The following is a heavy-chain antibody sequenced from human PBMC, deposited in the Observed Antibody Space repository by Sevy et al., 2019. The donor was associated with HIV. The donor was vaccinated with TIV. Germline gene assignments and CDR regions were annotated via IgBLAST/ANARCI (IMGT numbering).Heavy chain of an antibody. D-gene: IGHD3-10*01. CDR2: ISSGSSYI. J-gene: IGHJ4*02. Sequence: GGSLRLSCAASGFTFSNYFMNWVRQAPGKGLEWVSSISSGSSYIFYADSLKGRVTLSRDNAKNSLYLHMNSLRAEDTAVYYCARGDYYGSLYYFDYWGPGTLVTVSS. CDR1: GFTFSNYF. CDR3: ARGDYYGSLYYFDY. V-gene: IGHV3-21*01.